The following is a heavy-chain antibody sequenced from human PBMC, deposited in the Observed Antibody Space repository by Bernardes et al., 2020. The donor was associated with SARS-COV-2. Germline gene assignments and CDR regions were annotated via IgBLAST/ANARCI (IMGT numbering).Heavy chain of an antibody. Sequence: GGSLRLSCAASGFTFSDFWMAWVRPAPGKGLEWVANINKDGSVKYYVDSVKGRFTISRDNANNSLYLQMNSLRGEDTAVYYCARTVAAPAEYWGQGTLVTVSS. CDR3: ARTVAAPAEY. V-gene: IGHV3-7*03. CDR1: GFTFSDFW. J-gene: IGHJ4*02. CDR2: INKDGSVK. D-gene: IGHD6-13*01.